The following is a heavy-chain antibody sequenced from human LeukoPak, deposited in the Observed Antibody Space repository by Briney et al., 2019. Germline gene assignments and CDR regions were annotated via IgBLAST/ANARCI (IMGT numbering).Heavy chain of an antibody. CDR2: INHSGST. V-gene: IGHV4-34*01. J-gene: IGHJ4*02. D-gene: IGHD3-9*01. Sequence: SETLSLTCAVYGGSFSGYYWSWIRQPPGKGLEWIGEINHSGSTKYNPSLKSRGAISVDTSKNPFSLKLSSVTDANTAVYYTARDELRYFDWLLYYWGQGTLVTVSS. CDR1: GGSFSGYY. CDR3: ARDELRYFDWLLYY.